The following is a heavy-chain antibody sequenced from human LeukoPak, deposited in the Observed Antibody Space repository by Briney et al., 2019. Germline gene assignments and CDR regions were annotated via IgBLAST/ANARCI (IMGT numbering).Heavy chain of an antibody. CDR3: ARASGDIVETATMGSY. CDR2: ISSSSSSI. D-gene: IGHD5-18*01. Sequence: GGSLRLSCAASGFTFNSYSMNWLRQAPGKGLDWVSSISSSSSSIYYADSVKGRFTISRDNAKNSLYLQMNSLRAEDTAVYYCARASGDIVETATMGSYWGQGTLVTVSS. V-gene: IGHV3-21*01. CDR1: GFTFNSYS. J-gene: IGHJ4*02.